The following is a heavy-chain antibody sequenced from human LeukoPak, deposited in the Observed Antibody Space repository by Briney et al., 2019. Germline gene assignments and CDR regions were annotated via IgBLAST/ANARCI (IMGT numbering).Heavy chain of an antibody. Sequence: GGSLRLSCAASGFTVRGYYMSWIRQAPGKGLEWVSYISSSGSTIYYADSVKGRFTISRDNAKNSLYLQMNSLRAEDTAVYYCARVYYYGSGSYYGFDYWGQGTLVTVSS. CDR1: GFTVRGYY. CDR2: ISSSGSTI. CDR3: ARVYYYGSGSYYGFDY. J-gene: IGHJ4*02. V-gene: IGHV3-11*01. D-gene: IGHD3-10*01.